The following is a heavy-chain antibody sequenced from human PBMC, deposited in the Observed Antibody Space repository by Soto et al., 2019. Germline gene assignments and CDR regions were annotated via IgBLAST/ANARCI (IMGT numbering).Heavy chain of an antibody. CDR3: VRGSSCVGTTCYNEGFFGP. V-gene: IGHV3-74*01. Sequence: GSLRLSCAAYGFTDSIYAISWDRQAPGKGLDWISRINIDGCSASYADSVKGRFTISRDNAKSTLSLQMNSLRVEDTAVYYCVRGSSCVGTTCYNEGFFGPWRQGALVTVSS. D-gene: IGHD2-2*01. CDR1: GFTDSIYA. CDR2: INIDGCSA. J-gene: IGHJ5*02.